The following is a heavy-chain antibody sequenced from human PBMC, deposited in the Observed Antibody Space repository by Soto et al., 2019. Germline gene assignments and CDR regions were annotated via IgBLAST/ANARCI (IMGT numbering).Heavy chain of an antibody. Sequence: SETLSLTCTVSGGSISSYYWSWIRQPPGKGLEWIGDIYYSGSTNYNPSLKSRVTISVDTSKNQFSLKLSSVTAADTAVYYCARQKSSGYGGYYYYGMDVWGQGTTVTVSS. D-gene: IGHD6-13*01. CDR2: IYYSGST. V-gene: IGHV4-59*01. CDR1: GGSISSYY. CDR3: ARQKSSGYGGYYYYGMDV. J-gene: IGHJ6*02.